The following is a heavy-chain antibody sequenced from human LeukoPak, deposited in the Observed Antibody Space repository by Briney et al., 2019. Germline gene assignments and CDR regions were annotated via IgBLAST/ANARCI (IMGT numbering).Heavy chain of an antibody. CDR2: IIISGGGT. Sequence: GGSLRLSCAASGFTFSTYAMGWVRQAPGKGLEWVSSIIISGGGTYYADSGKGRFTVSRDNSKNTLYLQMNSLRAEDTAVYYCAKGSNYGFGYYFDYWGQGTLVTVSS. CDR3: AKGSNYGFGYYFDY. D-gene: IGHD3-10*01. V-gene: IGHV3-23*01. J-gene: IGHJ4*02. CDR1: GFTFSTYA.